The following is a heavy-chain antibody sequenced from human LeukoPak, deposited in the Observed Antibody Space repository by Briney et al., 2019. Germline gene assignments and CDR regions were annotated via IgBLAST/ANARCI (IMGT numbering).Heavy chain of an antibody. CDR2: IRSKAYGGTT. D-gene: IGHD6-13*01. V-gene: IGHV3-49*03. CDR1: GFAFGDYA. Sequence: GGSLRLSCTASGFAFGDYAMGWFRQAPGKGLEWVGFIRSKAYGGTTEYAASVKGRFTISRDDSKSIAYLQMNSLKTEDTAVYYCTRVVAAAGRPYDYWGQGTLVTVSS. J-gene: IGHJ4*02. CDR3: TRVVAAAGRPYDY.